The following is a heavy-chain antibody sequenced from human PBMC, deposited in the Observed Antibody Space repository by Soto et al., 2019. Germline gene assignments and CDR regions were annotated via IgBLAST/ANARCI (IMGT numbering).Heavy chain of an antibody. CDR1: GFSLTTRGVG. Sequence: QITLNESGPTVVKPAETLTLTCTFSGFSLTTRGVGVGWIRQSPGKAPEWLALIYWDDDKRYSPSLKSRLTITKDTSKTQVVLTMASVDPADTATYYCAHRILRTVFGLVTTTAIYFDFWGQGTPVVVSS. D-gene: IGHD3-3*01. V-gene: IGHV2-5*02. J-gene: IGHJ4*02. CDR2: IYWDDDK. CDR3: AHRILRTVFGLVTTTAIYFDF.